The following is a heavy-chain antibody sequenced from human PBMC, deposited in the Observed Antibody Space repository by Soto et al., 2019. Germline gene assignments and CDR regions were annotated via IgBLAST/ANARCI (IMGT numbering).Heavy chain of an antibody. J-gene: IGHJ4*02. CDR2: IYYSGST. V-gene: IGHV4-59*01. CDR1: GGSISSYY. D-gene: IGHD2-15*01. Sequence: SETLSLTCTDSGGSISSYYWSWIRQPPGKGLEWIGYIYYSGSTNYNPSLKSRVTISVDTSKNQFSLKLSSVTAADTAVYYCARAGGFMEYYFDYWGQGTLVTVS. CDR3: ARAGGFMEYYFDY.